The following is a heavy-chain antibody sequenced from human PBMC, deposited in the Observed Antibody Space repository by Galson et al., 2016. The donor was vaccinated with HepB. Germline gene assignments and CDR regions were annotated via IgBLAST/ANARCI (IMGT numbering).Heavy chain of an antibody. Sequence: PALVKPTQTLTLTCTFSGFSLTTSGVGVGWIRQPPGKALEWLAVIYWDDDKRYSPSLKNRLSITKDTSKNQVVLTMTNMDPVDTATYYRAHRIPGYVSGWDQGYFDNWGPGTLVTVSS. CDR1: GFSLTTSGVG. CDR3: AHRIPGYVSGWDQGYFDN. D-gene: IGHD6-19*01. J-gene: IGHJ4*02. CDR2: IYWDDDK. V-gene: IGHV2-5*02.